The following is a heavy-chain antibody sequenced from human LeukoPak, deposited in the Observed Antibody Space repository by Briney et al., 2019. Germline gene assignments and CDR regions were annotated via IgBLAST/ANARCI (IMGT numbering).Heavy chain of an antibody. CDR2: IYYSGST. D-gene: IGHD6-19*01. J-gene: IGHJ4*02. V-gene: IGHV4-59*01. CDR1: GGSISSYY. CDR3: ARGGGLRYNSGWYWYFDY. Sequence: SETLSLTCTVSGGSISSYYWSWIRQPPGKGLEWIGYIYYSGSTNYNPSLKSRVTISVDTSKNHFSLKLSSVTAADTAVYYCARGGGLRYNSGWYWYFDYWGQGTLVTVSA.